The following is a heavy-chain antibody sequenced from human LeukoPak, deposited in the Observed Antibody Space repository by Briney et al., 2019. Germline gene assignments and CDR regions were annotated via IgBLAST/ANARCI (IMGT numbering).Heavy chain of an antibody. D-gene: IGHD2-2*01. CDR3: ARVIAVPAAPYFDY. CDR1: GGSISSSSYY. Sequence: SGTLSPTCTVSGGSISSSSYYWGWIRQPPGKGLEWIGSIYYSGSTYYNPSLKSRVTISVDTSKNQFSLKLSSVTAADTAVYYCARVIAVPAAPYFDYWGQGTLVTVSS. V-gene: IGHV4-39*01. J-gene: IGHJ4*02. CDR2: IYYSGST.